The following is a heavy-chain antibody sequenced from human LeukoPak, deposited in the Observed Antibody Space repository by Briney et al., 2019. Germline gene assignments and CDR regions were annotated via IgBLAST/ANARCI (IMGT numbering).Heavy chain of an antibody. V-gene: IGHV3-53*01. Sequence: PGGSLRLSCAASGFTFSSYAMSWVRQAPGKGLEWVSMLYSDGTTLYADSVKGRFTISRDNSKNTLYLQMNSLRAEDTAVYYCARWYCSNTNCFYDYWGQGTLVTVSS. CDR1: GFTFSSYA. J-gene: IGHJ4*02. CDR2: LYSDGTT. D-gene: IGHD2-2*01. CDR3: ARWYCSNTNCFYDY.